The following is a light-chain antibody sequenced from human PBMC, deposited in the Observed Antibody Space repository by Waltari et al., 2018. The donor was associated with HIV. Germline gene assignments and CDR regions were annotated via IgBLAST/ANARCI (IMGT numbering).Light chain of an antibody. CDR2: DAS. CDR3: QQRSDWPRST. Sequence: EIVLTQSPATLSLSPGERANLSCRASQRVSTYLAWYQQRPGQAPRLLIYDASSRATGIPARFSGSGSGTDFTLTISSLEPADFAVYYCQQRSDWPRSTFGGGTKVEIK. J-gene: IGKJ4*01. V-gene: IGKV3-11*01. CDR1: QRVSTY.